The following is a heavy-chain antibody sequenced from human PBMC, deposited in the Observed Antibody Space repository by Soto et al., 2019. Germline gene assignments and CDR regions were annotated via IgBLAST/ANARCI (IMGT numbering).Heavy chain of an antibody. CDR3: TRDLYDFWSGPNYYGMDV. Sequence: GSLRLSCTASGFTFCDYAMICCRQSACKWLEWVGFIRSKAYGGTTEYAASVKGRFTISRDDSKSIAYLQMNSLKTEDTAVYYCTRDLYDFWSGPNYYGMDVWGQGTTVTVSS. D-gene: IGHD3-3*01. J-gene: IGHJ6*02. CDR2: IRSKAYGGTT. CDR1: GFTFCDYA. V-gene: IGHV3-49*03.